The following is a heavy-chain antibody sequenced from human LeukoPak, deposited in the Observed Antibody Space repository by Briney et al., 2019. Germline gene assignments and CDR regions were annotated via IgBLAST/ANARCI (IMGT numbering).Heavy chain of an antibody. CDR1: GFTFSSYS. CDR3: ARDGPVPAAIGGYY. D-gene: IGHD2-2*02. Sequence: PGGSLILSCAASGFTFSSYSMNWVRQAPGKGLEWVSSISSSSSYIYYADSVKGRLTISRDNAKNSLYLQMNSLRAEDTAVYYCARDGPVPAAIGGYYWGQGTLVTVSS. CDR2: ISSSSSYI. V-gene: IGHV3-21*01. J-gene: IGHJ4*02.